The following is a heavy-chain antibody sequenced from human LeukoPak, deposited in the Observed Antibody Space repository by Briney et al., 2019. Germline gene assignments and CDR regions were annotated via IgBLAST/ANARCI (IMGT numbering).Heavy chain of an antibody. CDR2: TYYRSKWYN. D-gene: IGHD3-16*01. CDR3: ARGNGYPFDY. CDR1: GDSLSSNSAT. V-gene: IGHV6-1*01. Sequence: SQTLSLTCAPSGDSLSSNSATWNWVRQSPSRGLEWLGRTYYRSKWYNDYAVSVKGRVTINPDASKKPFSLQLNSVTPEDTAMYYCARGNGYPFDYWGQGTLVTVSS. J-gene: IGHJ4*02.